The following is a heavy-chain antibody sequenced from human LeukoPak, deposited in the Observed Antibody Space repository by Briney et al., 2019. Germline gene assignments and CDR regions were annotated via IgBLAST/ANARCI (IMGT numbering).Heavy chain of an antibody. CDR2: ISSSSSTI. D-gene: IGHD4-23*01. CDR3: ARDLGPPTLRWEKGGGLNYYYYGMDV. Sequence: PGGSLRLSCAASGFTFSSYSMSWVRQAPGKGLEWVSYISSSSSTIYYADSVKGRFTISRDNAKNSLYPQMNSLRAEDTAVYYCARDLGPPTLRWEKGGGLNYYYYGMDVWGQGTTVTVSS. V-gene: IGHV3-48*04. CDR1: GFTFSSYS. J-gene: IGHJ6*02.